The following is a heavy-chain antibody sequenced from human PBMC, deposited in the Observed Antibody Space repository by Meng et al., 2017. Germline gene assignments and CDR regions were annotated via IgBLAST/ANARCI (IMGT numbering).Heavy chain of an antibody. Sequence: EVQLLESGGGLVQPGGSLRLSCAASGFSFTYYIMSWVRQAPGKGLEWVSLIYSGGSTYYSDSVKGRFTISRDNSKNTLYLQMNSLRAEDTAVYYCATESAWGQGTLVTVSS. CDR3: ATESA. CDR1: GFSFTYYI. J-gene: IGHJ5*02. V-gene: IGHV3-66*01. CDR2: IYSGGST.